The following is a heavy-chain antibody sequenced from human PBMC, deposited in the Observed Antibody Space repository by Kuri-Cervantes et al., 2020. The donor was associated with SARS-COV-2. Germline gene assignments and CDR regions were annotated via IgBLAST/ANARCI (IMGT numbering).Heavy chain of an antibody. CDR2: IYSGGST. D-gene: IGHD2/OR15-2a*01. J-gene: IGHJ4*02. CDR1: GFTVSSNY. CDR3: ANSFYDTSSVPRLDY. V-gene: IGHV3-66*02. Sequence: GGSLRLSCAASGFTVSSNYMSWVRQAPGKGLEWVSVIYSGGSTYYADSVKGRFTISRDNSKNTLYLQMNSLRAEDTAVYYCANSFYDTSSVPRLDYWGQGTLVTVSS.